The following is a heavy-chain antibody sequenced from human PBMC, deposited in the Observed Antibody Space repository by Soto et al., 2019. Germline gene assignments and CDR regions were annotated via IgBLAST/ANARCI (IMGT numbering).Heavy chain of an antibody. D-gene: IGHD3-10*01. Sequence: SETLSLTCTVSDGSISNYYWSWIRQPPGKGLEWIGFMFDKGNTNYNPSLKSRVTMSLDTSNNQFSLKVTSVTAADTAVYYCTRDRGYPDSFDLWGQGTMVTVSS. CDR2: MFDKGNT. CDR3: TRDRGYPDSFDL. J-gene: IGHJ3*01. V-gene: IGHV4-59*01. CDR1: DGSISNYY.